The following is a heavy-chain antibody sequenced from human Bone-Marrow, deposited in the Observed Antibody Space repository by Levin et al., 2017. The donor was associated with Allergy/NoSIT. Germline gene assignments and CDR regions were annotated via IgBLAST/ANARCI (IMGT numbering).Heavy chain of an antibody. CDR2: IYSGGNT. Sequence: PGGSLRLSCAASGFTVSNNYVSWVRQAPGKGLEWVSHIYSGGNTFYADSVKGRFTISRDSSKNTLFLQMNSLTAEDTAVYYCANDREYWGQGTLVTVSS. CDR1: GFTVSNNY. V-gene: IGHV3-66*01. CDR3: ANDREY. J-gene: IGHJ4*02.